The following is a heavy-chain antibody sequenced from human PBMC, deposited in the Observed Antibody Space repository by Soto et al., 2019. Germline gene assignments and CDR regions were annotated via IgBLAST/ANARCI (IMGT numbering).Heavy chain of an antibody. D-gene: IGHD3-10*01. J-gene: IGHJ4*02. CDR2: ISYDGSNK. Sequence: QVQLVESGGGVVQPGRSLRLSCAASGFTFSSYGMHWVRQAPDKGLEWVAVISYDGSNKYYADSVKGRFTISRDNSKNTLYLQMNSLRAEDTAVYYCAKDYKMPFDYWGQGTLVTVSS. CDR3: AKDYKMPFDY. V-gene: IGHV3-30*18. CDR1: GFTFSSYG.